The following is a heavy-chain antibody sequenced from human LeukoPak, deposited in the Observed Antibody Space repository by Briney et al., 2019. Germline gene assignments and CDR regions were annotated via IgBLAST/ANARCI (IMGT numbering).Heavy chain of an antibody. CDR3: ARVHRLRGFDP. J-gene: IGHJ5*02. CDR1: GGSISSYY. Sequence: SETLSLTCTVSGGSISSYYWSWIRQPPGKGLEWIGEINHSGSTNYNPSLKSRVTISVDTSKNQFSLKLSSVTAADAAVYYCARVHRLRGFDPWGQGTLVTVSS. D-gene: IGHD4-17*01. V-gene: IGHV4-34*01. CDR2: INHSGST.